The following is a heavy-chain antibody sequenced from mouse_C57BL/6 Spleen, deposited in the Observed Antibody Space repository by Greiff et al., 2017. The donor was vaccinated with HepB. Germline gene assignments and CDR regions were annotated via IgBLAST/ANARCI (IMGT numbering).Heavy chain of an antibody. V-gene: IGHV1-15*01. Sequence: QVHVKQSGAELVRPGASVTLSCKASGYTFTDYEMHWVKQTPVHGLEWIGAIDPETGGTAYNQKFKGKAILTADKSSSTAYMELRSLTSEDSAVYYCTSYDYDAPWFAYWGQGTLVTVSA. D-gene: IGHD2-4*01. CDR3: TSYDYDAPWFAY. CDR1: GYTFTDYE. J-gene: IGHJ3*01. CDR2: IDPETGGT.